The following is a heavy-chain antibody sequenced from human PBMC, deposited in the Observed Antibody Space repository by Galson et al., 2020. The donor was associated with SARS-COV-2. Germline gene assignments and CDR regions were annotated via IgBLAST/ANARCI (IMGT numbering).Heavy chain of an antibody. D-gene: IGHD1-1*01. CDR3: ARTWITRTTSRTFDY. J-gene: IGHJ4*02. V-gene: IGHV2-70*04. Sequence: SGPTLVKPTQTLTLTCTFSGFSLSTSGMRVSWIRQPPGKALEWLARIDWDGDKHYNTSLKTRFTISKDTSKNQVVLIMTNMDPVDTATYYCARTWITRTTSRTFDYWGQGTLVTVSS. CDR2: IDWDGDK. CDR1: GFSLSTSGMR.